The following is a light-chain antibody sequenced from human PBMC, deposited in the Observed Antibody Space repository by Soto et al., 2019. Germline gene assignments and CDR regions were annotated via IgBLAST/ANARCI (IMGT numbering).Light chain of an antibody. CDR3: SSYTSSSTWV. CDR1: SSDVGGYNY. J-gene: IGLJ3*02. V-gene: IGLV2-14*01. Sequence: QSALTQPASVSGSPGQSITISCTGTSSDVGGYNYVSWYQQHPGKAPKFMIYEVSNRPSGVSNRFSGSKSGNTASLTISGLQAEDKADYYCSSYTSSSTWVFGGGTQLTVL. CDR2: EVS.